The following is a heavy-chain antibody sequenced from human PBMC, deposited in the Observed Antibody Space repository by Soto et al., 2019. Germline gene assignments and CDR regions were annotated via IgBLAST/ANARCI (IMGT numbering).Heavy chain of an antibody. D-gene: IGHD4-4*01. CDR3: AGQLDYSNYVDALA. CDR2: ISSSGSTI. J-gene: IGHJ4*02. Sequence: PGGSLRLSCAASGFTFSDYYMSWIRQAPGKGLEWVSYISSSGSTIYYADSVKGRFTITRDNAKNSLYLQMNSLRAEDTAVYYCAGQLDYSNYVDALAWGQGTLVTVSS. V-gene: IGHV3-11*01. CDR1: GFTFSDYY.